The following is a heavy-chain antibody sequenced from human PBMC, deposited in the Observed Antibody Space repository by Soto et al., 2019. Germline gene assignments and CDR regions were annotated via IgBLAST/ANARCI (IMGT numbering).Heavy chain of an antibody. CDR2: ISAYNGNT. D-gene: IGHD3-3*01. CDR3: ARGATIFGVVIGHGDY. CDR1: GYTFTSYG. J-gene: IGHJ4*02. V-gene: IGHV1-18*01. Sequence: QVQLVQSGAEVKKPGASVKVSCKASGYTFTSYGISWVRQAPGQGLEWMGWISAYNGNTNYAQKLQGRVTMTTDTSTSKADMELRSLRSDDTAVYYCARGATIFGVVIGHGDYWGQGTLVTVSS.